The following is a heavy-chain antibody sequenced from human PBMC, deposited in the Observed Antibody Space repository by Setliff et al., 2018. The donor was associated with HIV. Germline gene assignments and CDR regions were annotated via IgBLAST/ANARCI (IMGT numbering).Heavy chain of an antibody. CDR3: ASGDKDASGKYNWFDP. CDR1: GASISNSNSY. CDR2: IYYSGST. Sequence: LETLSLTCTVYGASISNSNSYWGWIRQPPGKRLEWLGSIYYSGSTNYNPSLKSRVTVSVDKSKNQFSLKLNFVTAADTAVYYCASGDKDASGKYNWFDPWGQGILVTVSS. J-gene: IGHJ5*02. D-gene: IGHD3-10*01. V-gene: IGHV4-39*07.